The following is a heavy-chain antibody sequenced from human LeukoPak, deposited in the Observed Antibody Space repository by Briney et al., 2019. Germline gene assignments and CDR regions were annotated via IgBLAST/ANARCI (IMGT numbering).Heavy chain of an antibody. J-gene: IGHJ4*02. CDR3: ARDKGVYDFWSGP. D-gene: IGHD3-3*01. CDR1: GFTFSDYY. CDR2: ISSSGSTI. V-gene: IGHV3-11*01. Sequence: GSLRLFCSGSGFTFSDYYISWIRQAPGKGLGWVSYISSSGSTIYYADSVKGRFTISRDNAKNSLYLQMNSLRAEDTAVYYCARDKGVYDFWSGPWGQGTLVTVSS.